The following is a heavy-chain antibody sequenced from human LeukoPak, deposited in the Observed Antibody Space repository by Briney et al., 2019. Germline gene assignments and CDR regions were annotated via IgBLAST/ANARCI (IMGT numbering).Heavy chain of an antibody. Sequence: PGGSLRLSCRASGFAFSGYEMNWVRQAPGKGLEWLSHISTTGGNIYYSDSVKGRFTISRDNAENSLHLQMNSLRAEDTGVYYCARKSGLGDPIPDSWGQGTLVTVSS. J-gene: IGHJ4*02. CDR3: ARKSGLGDPIPDS. D-gene: IGHD3-10*01. CDR2: ISTTGGNI. CDR1: GFAFSGYE. V-gene: IGHV3-48*03.